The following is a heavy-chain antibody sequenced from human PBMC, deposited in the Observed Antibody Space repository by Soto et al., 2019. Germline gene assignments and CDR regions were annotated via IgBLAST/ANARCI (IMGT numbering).Heavy chain of an antibody. Sequence: DVQLLESGGGLVQPGGSLRLSCAASGFTFSSCAMNWVRQAPGKGLEWVSGISGSGGRTYYADSVEGRLTISRDNSKNTLYLQMNSLRAEDTAVYFCAGAGPGDYYYSGMDVWGQGTTVTVSS. D-gene: IGHD3-16*01. V-gene: IGHV3-23*01. CDR3: AGAGPGDYYYSGMDV. CDR2: ISGSGGRT. J-gene: IGHJ6*02. CDR1: GFTFSSCA.